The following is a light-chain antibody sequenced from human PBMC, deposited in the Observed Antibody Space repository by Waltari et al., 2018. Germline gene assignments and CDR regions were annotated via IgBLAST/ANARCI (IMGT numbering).Light chain of an antibody. CDR3: LQYRSSPPYT. V-gene: IGKV3-15*01. CDR1: QSVGSK. Sequence: EIVMTQSPATLSVSPGERATLSCRASQSVGSKLAWHQQKPGQAPRLLISAASARATGVPDRFSGGGSGTEFTLTIRNLQSEDFAIYYCLQYRSSPPYTFGQGTKLEI. J-gene: IGKJ2*01. CDR2: AAS.